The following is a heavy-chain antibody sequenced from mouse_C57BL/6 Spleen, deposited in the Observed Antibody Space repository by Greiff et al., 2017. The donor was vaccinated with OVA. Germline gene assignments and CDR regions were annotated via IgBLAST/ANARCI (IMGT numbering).Heavy chain of an antibody. D-gene: IGHD1-1*01. CDR1: GFTFSDYG. J-gene: IGHJ3*01. V-gene: IGHV5-17*01. CDR2: ISSGSSTI. Sequence: EVNLVESGGGLVKPGGSLKLSCAASGFTFSDYGMHWVRQAPEKGLEWVAYISSGSSTIYYADTVKGRFTISRDNAKNTLFLQMTSLRSEDTAMYYCARPYGSSPAWFAYWGQGTLVTVSA. CDR3: ARPYGSSPAWFAY.